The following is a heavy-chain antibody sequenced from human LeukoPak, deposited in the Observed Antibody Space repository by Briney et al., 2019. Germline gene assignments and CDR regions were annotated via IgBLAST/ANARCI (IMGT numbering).Heavy chain of an antibody. Sequence: GASVKVSCKASGYTFTSYYMHWVRQAPGQGLEWMGLINPSGGRTTYAQKFQGRVTLTRDMSTGTVYMELSSLRSEDTAVYYCARGGDIHLWINYYYYMDVWGKGTTVTVSS. CDR3: ARGGDIHLWINYYYYMDV. CDR1: GYTFTSYY. J-gene: IGHJ6*03. CDR2: INPSGGRT. V-gene: IGHV1-46*01. D-gene: IGHD5-18*01.